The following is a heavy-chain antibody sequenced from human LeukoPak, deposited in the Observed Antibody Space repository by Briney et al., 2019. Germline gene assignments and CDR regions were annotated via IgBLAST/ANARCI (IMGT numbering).Heavy chain of an antibody. D-gene: IGHD2-15*01. CDR2: IWYDGSNK. J-gene: IGHJ6*02. CDR3: AREGVVNGMDV. Sequence: HPGGSLRLSCAASGFTFSSYGMPWVRQAPGKGLEWVAVIWYDGSNKYYADSVKGRFTISRDNSKNTLYLQMNSLRAEDTAVYHCAREGVVNGMDVWGQGTTVTVSS. V-gene: IGHV3-33*01. CDR1: GFTFSSYG.